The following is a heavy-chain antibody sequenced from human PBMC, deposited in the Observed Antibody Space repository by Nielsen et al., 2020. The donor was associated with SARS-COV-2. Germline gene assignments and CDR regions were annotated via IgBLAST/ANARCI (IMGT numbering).Heavy chain of an antibody. Sequence: SVKVSCKASGGTFRDYGIIWVRQAPGQGLEWMGGINPMYGTSHYAQKFQGRVTMTRDTSTSTVYMELSSLRSEDTAVYYCARDLQPGGWPLDYWGQGTLVTVSS. D-gene: IGHD6-19*01. J-gene: IGHJ4*02. CDR2: INPMYGTS. V-gene: IGHV1-69*05. CDR1: GGTFRDYG. CDR3: ARDLQPGGWPLDY.